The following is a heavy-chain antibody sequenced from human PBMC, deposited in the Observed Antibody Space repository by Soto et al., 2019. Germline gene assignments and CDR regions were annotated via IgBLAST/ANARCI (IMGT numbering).Heavy chain of an antibody. J-gene: IGHJ4*02. CDR3: ARVPYDTAADYAF. D-gene: IGHD3-22*01. Sequence: QVQLVQSGAEVKRPGASVRISCKASGYTFTTYYIHWVRQAPGQGLEWMGIIDPSGGAPTYAQNFQGRITMTRDTSANLFYLPLSSLRSDDTAVYYCARVPYDTAADYAFWGQGTLVTVSS. V-gene: IGHV1-46*01. CDR1: GYTFTTYY. CDR2: IDPSGGAP.